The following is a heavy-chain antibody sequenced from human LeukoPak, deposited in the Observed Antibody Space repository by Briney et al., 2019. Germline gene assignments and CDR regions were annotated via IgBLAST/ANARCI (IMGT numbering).Heavy chain of an antibody. J-gene: IGHJ4*02. V-gene: IGHV3-7*04. CDR1: GFTFTTSW. D-gene: IGHD7-27*01. CDR3: AKDGDGISPPFDY. Sequence: GGSLRLSCVASGFTFTTSWMSWVRQAPGKGLERVAIIKPDGGEKYYVDSVKGRFTISRDNAKNSLNLQMNSLRAEDTAVYYCAKDGDGISPPFDYWGQGTLVTVSS. CDR2: IKPDGGEK.